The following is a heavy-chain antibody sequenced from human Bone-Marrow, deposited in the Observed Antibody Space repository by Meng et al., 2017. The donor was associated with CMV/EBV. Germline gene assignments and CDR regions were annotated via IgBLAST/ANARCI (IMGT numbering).Heavy chain of an antibody. J-gene: IGHJ6*02. Sequence: GESLKISCAASGFTFSSHSMNWVRQAPGKGLEWVSSISSSGTYIYYADSVKGRFTISRDNAQNSLYLQMNSLRAEDTAVYYCARDVSPRSSAYFAIYYFYALDVWGQGTTVTVSS. CDR3: ARDVSPRSSAYFAIYYFYALDV. D-gene: IGHD2-21*01. V-gene: IGHV3-21*01. CDR2: ISSSGTYI. CDR1: GFTFSSHS.